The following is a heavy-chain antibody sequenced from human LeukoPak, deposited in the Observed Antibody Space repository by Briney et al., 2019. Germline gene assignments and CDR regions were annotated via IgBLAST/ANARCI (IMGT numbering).Heavy chain of an antibody. CDR3: ARGGVGAYGRIDY. J-gene: IGHJ4*02. CDR2: INHSGST. V-gene: IGHV4-34*01. Sequence: ESSETLSLTCAVYGGSFSGYYWSWIRQPPGKGLEWIGEINHSGSTNYNPSLKSRVTISVDTSKNQFSLKLSSVTAADTAVYYCARGGVGAYGRIDYWGQGTLVTVSS. D-gene: IGHD1-14*01. CDR1: GGSFSGYY.